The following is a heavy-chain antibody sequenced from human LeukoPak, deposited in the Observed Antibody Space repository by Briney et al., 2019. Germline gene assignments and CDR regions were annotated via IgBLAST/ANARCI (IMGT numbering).Heavy chain of an antibody. CDR2: LYYSGSN. V-gene: IGHV4-59*11. CDR3: ARDGAHYYDSSRYYYRAWYFDL. CDR1: GGSISSHY. D-gene: IGHD3-22*01. Sequence: SQTLSLTCTVSGGSISSHYWSWIRQPPGKGLEWIGYLYYSGSNNYNPSLKSRVTISVDTSKHQFSLKLSSVPAADTAVYYCARDGAHYYDSSRYYYRAWYFDLWGRGTLVTVSS. J-gene: IGHJ2*01.